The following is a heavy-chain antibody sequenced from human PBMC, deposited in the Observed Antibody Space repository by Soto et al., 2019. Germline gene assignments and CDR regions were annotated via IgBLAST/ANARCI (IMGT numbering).Heavy chain of an antibody. J-gene: IGHJ3*02. CDR3: ARRVDEKRVLMVYATSPDDAFDI. CDR2: IYYSGST. CDR1: GGSISSSSYY. Sequence: SETLSLTCTVSGGSISSSSYYWGWIRQPPGKGLEWIGSIYYSGSTYYNPSLKSRVTISVDTSKNQFSLKLSSVTAADTAVYYCARRVDEKRVLMVYATSPDDAFDIWGQGTMVTVSS. D-gene: IGHD2-8*01. V-gene: IGHV4-39*01.